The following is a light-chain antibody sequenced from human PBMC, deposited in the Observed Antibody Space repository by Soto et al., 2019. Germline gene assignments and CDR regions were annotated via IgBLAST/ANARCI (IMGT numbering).Light chain of an antibody. V-gene: IGKV1-6*01. CDR3: LQDFSYPWT. J-gene: IGKJ1*01. CDR1: QDIRND. Sequence: AIQMTQFPSSLSAFVGDRVTINCRASQDIRNDLGWYQQKPGRAPKLLIFGASSLQSGVPSRFSGSGSGTYFTLTISSLQPEDFATYYCLQDFSYPWTFGQGTKVEIK. CDR2: GAS.